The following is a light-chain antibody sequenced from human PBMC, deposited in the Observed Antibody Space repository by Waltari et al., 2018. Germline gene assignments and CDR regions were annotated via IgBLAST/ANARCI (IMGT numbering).Light chain of an antibody. CDR1: ASVGRSV. J-gene: IGKJ1*01. V-gene: IGKV3-20*01. Sequence: SCRARASVGRSVFWYQQKHGQAPRLLVYDASTRATGIPDRFSGGVSGTDFSLTISRLEPEDFAVYYCQMYVHLPATFGQGTKVEI. CDR2: DAS. CDR3: QMYVHLPAT.